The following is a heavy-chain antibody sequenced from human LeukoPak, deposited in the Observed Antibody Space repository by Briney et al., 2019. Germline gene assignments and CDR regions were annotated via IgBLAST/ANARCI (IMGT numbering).Heavy chain of an antibody. V-gene: IGHV3-23*01. CDR1: GFTFSSYA. D-gene: IGHD6-19*01. CDR3: AKESSGWYGVRIDY. CDR2: ISGSGGST. Sequence: SGGPLRLSCAASGFTFSSYAMSWVRQAPGKGLEWVSAISGSGGSTYYADSVKGRFTISRDNSKNTLYLQMNSLRAEDTAVYYCAKESSGWYGVRIDYWGQGTLVTVSS. J-gene: IGHJ4*02.